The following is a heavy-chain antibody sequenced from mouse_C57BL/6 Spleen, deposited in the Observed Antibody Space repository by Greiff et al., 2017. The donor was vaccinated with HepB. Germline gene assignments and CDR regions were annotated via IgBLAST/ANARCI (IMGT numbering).Heavy chain of an antibody. J-gene: IGHJ3*01. Sequence: EVQLVESGGGLVKPGGSLKLSCAASGFTFSSYAMSCVRQTPEKRLEWVATISDGGSYTYYPDNVKGRFTISRDNAKNNLYLQMSHLKSEDTAMYYCARDTPFAYWGQGTLVTVSA. V-gene: IGHV5-4*01. CDR2: ISDGGSYT. CDR3: ARDTPFAY. CDR1: GFTFSSYA.